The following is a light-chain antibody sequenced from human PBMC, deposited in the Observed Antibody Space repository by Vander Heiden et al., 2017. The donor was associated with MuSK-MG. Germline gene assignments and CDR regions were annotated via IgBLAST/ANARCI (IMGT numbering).Light chain of an antibody. CDR1: QSIATY. V-gene: IGKV1-39*01. Sequence: IHTTHAPSSLSASVGDRVTITCRASQSIATYLHWYQQRGGEAPKLLIHSRSSLQCGVRAQTSARPSGRHLTMSIGSLQPEDFATYFCQQSYYAPYTFGLGTKLEIK. CDR2: SRS. J-gene: IGKJ2*01. CDR3: QQSYYAPYT.